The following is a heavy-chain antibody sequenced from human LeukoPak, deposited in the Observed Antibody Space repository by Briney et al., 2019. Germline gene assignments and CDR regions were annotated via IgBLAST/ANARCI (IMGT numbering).Heavy chain of an antibody. CDR1: GFTVSSNY. CDR3: ARWEGVA. D-gene: IGHD1-26*01. Sequence: GGSLRLSCAASGFTVSSNYMSWVRQAPGKGLEWVSVIYSGGTTYYADSVRGRFTISRDKSKHTLYLQMNSLRAEDTAVYYCARWEGVAWGQGTLVTVSS. V-gene: IGHV3-53*01. CDR2: IYSGGTT. J-gene: IGHJ4*02.